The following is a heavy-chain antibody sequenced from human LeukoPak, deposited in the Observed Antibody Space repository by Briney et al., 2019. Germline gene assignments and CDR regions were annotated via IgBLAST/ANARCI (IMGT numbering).Heavy chain of an antibody. D-gene: IGHD4-23*01. CDR3: ASSYGGNSGY. CDR2: INHSGST. CDR1: GGSFSGYY. J-gene: IGHJ4*02. Sequence: SETLSLTCAVYGGSFSGYYWSWIRQPPGKGLEWIGEINHSGSTNYNPSLKSRVTITVDTSKNQFSLKLSSVTAADMAVYYCASSYGGNSGYWGQGTLVTVSS. V-gene: IGHV4-34*01.